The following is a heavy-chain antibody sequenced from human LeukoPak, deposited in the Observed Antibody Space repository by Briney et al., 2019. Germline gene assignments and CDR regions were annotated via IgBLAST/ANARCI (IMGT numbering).Heavy chain of an antibody. CDR3: ATSQISPYTVTPKYYFDY. Sequence: GGSLRLSCAASGFTFSSYNMNWVRQAPGKGLEWVSSISSSFSYIYYADSVKGRFTISRDNAKNSLYLQMNSLRAEDTAVYYCATSQISPYTVTPKYYFDYWGQGTLVTVSS. CDR2: ISSSFSYI. CDR1: GFTFSSYN. V-gene: IGHV3-21*01. J-gene: IGHJ4*02. D-gene: IGHD4-17*01.